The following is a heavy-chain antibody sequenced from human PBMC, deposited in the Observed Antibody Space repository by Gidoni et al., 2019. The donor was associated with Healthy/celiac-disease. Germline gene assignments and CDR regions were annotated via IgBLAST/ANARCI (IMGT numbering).Heavy chain of an antibody. D-gene: IGHD5-12*01. CDR3: AHSRVSGPSVDSGYDFDY. CDR1: GFPLSTRGVG. Sequence: QITLKESGPTLVKPTQTLTLTCTFSGFPLSTRGVGVGWIRQPPGKALEWLALIYWNDDKRYSPSLKSRLTITKDTSKNQVVLTMTNMDPVDTATYYCAHSRVSGPSVDSGYDFDYWGQGTLVTVSS. J-gene: IGHJ4*02. V-gene: IGHV2-5*01. CDR2: IYWNDDK.